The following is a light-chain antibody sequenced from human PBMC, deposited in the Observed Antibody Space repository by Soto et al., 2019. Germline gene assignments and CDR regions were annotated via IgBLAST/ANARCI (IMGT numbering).Light chain of an antibody. J-gene: IGKJ5*01. CDR1: QSISTY. CDR2: AAS. Sequence: DIQMTQSPSSLSASVGDRVTIACRASQSISTYLNWYQQKPGKAPKLLIYAASSLQSGVPSRFSGSGSGTDFTLTISSLQPEDFATYYCQQSSNTPITFGQGTRLEMK. V-gene: IGKV1-39*01. CDR3: QQSSNTPIT.